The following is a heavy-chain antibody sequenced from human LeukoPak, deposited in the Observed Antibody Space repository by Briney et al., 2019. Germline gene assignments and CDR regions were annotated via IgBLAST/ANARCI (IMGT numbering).Heavy chain of an antibody. V-gene: IGHV3-30*04. CDR2: ISYDGSNK. Sequence: GGSLRLSCAASGFTFSSYAMHWVRQAPGKGLEWVAVISYDGSNKYYADSVKGRFTISRDNSKNTLYLQMNSLRAEDMAVYYCAKENGGSYGSWGQGTLVTVSS. CDR1: GFTFSSYA. J-gene: IGHJ5*02. CDR3: AKENGGSYGS. D-gene: IGHD1-26*01.